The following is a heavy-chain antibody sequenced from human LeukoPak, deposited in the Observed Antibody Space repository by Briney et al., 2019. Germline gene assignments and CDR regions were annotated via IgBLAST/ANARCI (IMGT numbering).Heavy chain of an antibody. CDR2: IIPIFGTA. J-gene: IGHJ4*02. D-gene: IGHD6-13*01. Sequence: SVKVSCKASGGTFSSYAISWVRQAPGQGLEWMGGIIPIFGTANYAQKFQGRVTITADESTSTAYMELSSLRSEDTAVYYCASSPATMTGYSSSWYSLFDYWGQGTLVTVSS. CDR3: ASSPATMTGYSSSWYSLFDY. CDR1: GGTFSSYA. V-gene: IGHV1-69*13.